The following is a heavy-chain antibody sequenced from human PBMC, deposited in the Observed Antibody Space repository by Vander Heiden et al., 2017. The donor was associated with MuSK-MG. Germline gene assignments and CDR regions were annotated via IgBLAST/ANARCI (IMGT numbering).Heavy chain of an antibody. Sequence: QVQLQESGPGLVQPSETLSLSCAVSGYSITSGYYWGWIRQSPAKGLEWIGSLHHSGTTFYNPSLESRVTISLDRSNNQFSLKLNSVTVADTAVYYCARHLAPSVVTPFLFWGQGTLVTVSS. D-gene: IGHD2-21*02. CDR3: ARHLAPSVVTPFLF. V-gene: IGHV4-38-2*01. CDR1: GYSITSGYY. CDR2: LHHSGTT. J-gene: IGHJ4*02.